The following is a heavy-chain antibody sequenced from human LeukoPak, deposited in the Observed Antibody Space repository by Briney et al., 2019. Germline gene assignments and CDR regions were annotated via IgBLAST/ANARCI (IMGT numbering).Heavy chain of an antibody. J-gene: IGHJ4*02. D-gene: IGHD4-11*01. CDR1: GYTFTSYG. Sequence: ASVKVSCKASGYTFTSYGISWVRQAPGQGLEWMGWISAYNGNTNYAQKFQGRVTITADKSTSTAYMELSSLRSEDTALYYCAKAHYSNYYFDYWGQGTLVTVSS. V-gene: IGHV1-18*01. CDR2: ISAYNGNT. CDR3: AKAHYSNYYFDY.